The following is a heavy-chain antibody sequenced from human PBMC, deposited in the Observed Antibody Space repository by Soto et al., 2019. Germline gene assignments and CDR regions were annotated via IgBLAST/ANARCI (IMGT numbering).Heavy chain of an antibody. CDR1: GFTVSSNY. V-gene: IGHV3-66*01. CDR2: IYSGGST. D-gene: IGHD2-15*01. CDR3: ARGRAARLEFAF. Sequence: GGSLRLSCAASGFTVSSNYMSWVRQAPGKGLEWVSVIYSGGSTYYADSVKGRFTISRDNSKNTLYLQMNSLRAEDTAVYYCARGRAARLEFAFGGRGPLVTVSS. J-gene: IGHJ4*02.